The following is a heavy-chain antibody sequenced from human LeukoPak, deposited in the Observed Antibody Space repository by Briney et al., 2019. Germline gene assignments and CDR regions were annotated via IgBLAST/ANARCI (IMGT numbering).Heavy chain of an antibody. CDR1: GGSFSGYY. Sequence: SETLSLTCAVYGGSFSGYYWSWIRQPPGKGLEWIGEINHSGSTNYNPSLKSRVTISVDTSKNQFSLKLSSVTAADTAVYYCARAPLGPGFYYESTGYYYFDCWGQGSLVTVSS. V-gene: IGHV4-34*01. CDR2: INHSGST. D-gene: IGHD3-22*01. J-gene: IGHJ4*02. CDR3: ARAPLGPGFYYESTGYYYFDC.